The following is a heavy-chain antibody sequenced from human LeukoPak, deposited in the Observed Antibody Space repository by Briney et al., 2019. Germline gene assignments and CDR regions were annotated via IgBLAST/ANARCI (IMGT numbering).Heavy chain of an antibody. Sequence: SETLSLTCGVSGGSITSTNYWTCVRQPPGKGLEWIREVNLQGSTNYNPSLMGRVAISVDMSENHISLQLTSVTAADTAVYYCAREGGPYRPLDYSGQGTLVTVSS. CDR1: GGSITSTNY. CDR2: VNLQGST. J-gene: IGHJ4*02. V-gene: IGHV4-4*02. CDR3: AREGGPYRPLDY.